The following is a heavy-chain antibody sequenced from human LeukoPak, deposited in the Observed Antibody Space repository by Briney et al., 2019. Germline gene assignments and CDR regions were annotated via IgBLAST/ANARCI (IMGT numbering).Heavy chain of an antibody. CDR3: ARESAAAGTSFDY. CDR1: GFTFSSYW. V-gene: IGHV3-74*01. D-gene: IGHD6-13*01. Sequence: PGGSLRLSCAASGFTFSSYWMSWVRQAPGKGLVWVSRINRDGRSTNYADSVRGRFTISRDNAKNTLYLQMNSLRAEDTAVYYCARESAAAGTSFDYWGQGTLVTVSS. CDR2: INRDGRST. J-gene: IGHJ4*02.